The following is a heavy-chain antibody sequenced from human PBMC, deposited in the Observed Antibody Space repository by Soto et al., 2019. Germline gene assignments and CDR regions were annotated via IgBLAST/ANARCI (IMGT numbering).Heavy chain of an antibody. CDR1: GGPISSSNW. Sequence: PSETLSLTCAVSGGPISSSNWWNWIRQPPGKGLEWIGFIHYTGNTNYNPSLKSRVAISVDTSKNQFSVKLTSVTAADTAVYYCARGTPYHRNDDWFDTWGQGTLVTVSS. CDR3: ARGTPYHRNDDWFDT. J-gene: IGHJ5*02. V-gene: IGHV4-61*01. CDR2: IHYTGNT.